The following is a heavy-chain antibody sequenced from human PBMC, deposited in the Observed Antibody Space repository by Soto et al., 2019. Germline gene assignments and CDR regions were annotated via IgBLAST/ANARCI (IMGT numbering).Heavy chain of an antibody. Sequence: QLLESGGGLVQPGGSLRLSCAASGFPFNTYWMHRVRHTPGKGLDWVSRISGDGSTTYYADSVTGRFTVSRDNAKNTLYLHMSGLRAEDTAVYFCAREYYGLLTGYYNDFWGQGTLVSVSS. CDR1: GFPFNTYW. CDR2: ISGDGSTT. J-gene: IGHJ4*02. D-gene: IGHD3-9*01. CDR3: AREYYGLLTGYYNDF. V-gene: IGHV3-74*01.